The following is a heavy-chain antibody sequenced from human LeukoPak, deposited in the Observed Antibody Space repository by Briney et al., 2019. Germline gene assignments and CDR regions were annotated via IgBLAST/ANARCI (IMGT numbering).Heavy chain of an antibody. CDR1: GGSFSGYY. J-gene: IGHJ3*02. CDR3: ARLYYDILTGRRGDAFDI. V-gene: IGHV4-34*01. CDR2: INHSGST. D-gene: IGHD3-9*01. Sequence: SETLSLTCAVYGGSFSGYYWSWIRQPPGKGLEWIGEINHSGSTNYNPSLKSRVTISVDTSKNQFSLKLSSVTAADTAVYYCARLYYDILTGRRGDAFDIWGQGTMVTVSS.